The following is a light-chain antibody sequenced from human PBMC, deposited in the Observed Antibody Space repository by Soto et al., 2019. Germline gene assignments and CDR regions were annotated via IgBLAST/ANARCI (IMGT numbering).Light chain of an antibody. CDR1: QSVSSN. V-gene: IGKV3-15*01. J-gene: IGKJ2*02. CDR3: QQYNNWPRT. CDR2: GAY. Sequence: EIVMTQSPATLSVSPGERATLSCRASQSVSSNLAWYQQKPSQAPRLLIYGAYTRATGIPARFSGSGSGTEFTLTISSLQSEDFAVYYCQQYNNWPRTFGQGTKLEIK.